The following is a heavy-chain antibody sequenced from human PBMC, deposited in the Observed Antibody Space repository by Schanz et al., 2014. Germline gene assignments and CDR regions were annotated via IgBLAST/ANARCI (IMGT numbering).Heavy chain of an antibody. V-gene: IGHV3-23*04. CDR3: AKARYSSSWQYAGLDV. Sequence: EVQLVESGGGLVQRGGSLRLSCAASGFSFGSYAMSWVRQAPGRGLEWVSALSARGHRTQYADSVMGRFTISSDISKNMLYLQMNILRAEDTAIYYCAKARYSSSWQYAGLDVWGQGTTVTVSS. D-gene: IGHD6-13*01. CDR1: GFSFGSYA. CDR2: LSARGHRT. J-gene: IGHJ6*02.